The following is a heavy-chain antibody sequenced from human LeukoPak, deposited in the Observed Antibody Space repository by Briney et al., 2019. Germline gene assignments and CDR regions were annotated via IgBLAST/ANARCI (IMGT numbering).Heavy chain of an antibody. V-gene: IGHV1-18*01. Sequence: ASVKVSCKASGYTFTSYGISWVRQAPGQGLEWMGWISAYNGNTNYAQKLQGRVTMTTDTSTSTAYMELRGLRSDDTAVYYCARELIAVAGNPKDNRRKDKENYFDYWGQGTLVTVSS. J-gene: IGHJ4*02. D-gene: IGHD6-19*01. CDR1: GYTFTSYG. CDR3: ARELIAVAGNPKDNRRKDKENYFDY. CDR2: ISAYNGNT.